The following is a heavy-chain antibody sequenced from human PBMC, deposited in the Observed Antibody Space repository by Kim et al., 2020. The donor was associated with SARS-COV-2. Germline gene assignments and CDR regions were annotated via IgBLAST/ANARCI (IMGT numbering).Heavy chain of an antibody. V-gene: IGHV3-7*01. J-gene: IGHJ4*02. Sequence: GGSLRLSCVASGFSLRTYWMSWVRQAPGKGLEWVAMIKGDGSEEHYADSVKGRFTMSRDNAKNSLYLQMSSLRTEDTAIYYCAAVDTVQYPGGIWGQGT. D-gene: IGHD3-10*01. CDR2: IKGDGSEE. CDR3: AAVDTVQYPGGI. CDR1: GFSLRTYW.